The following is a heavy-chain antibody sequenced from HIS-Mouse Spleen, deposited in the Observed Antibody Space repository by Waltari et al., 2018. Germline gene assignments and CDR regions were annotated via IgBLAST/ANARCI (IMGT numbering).Heavy chain of an antibody. V-gene: IGHV3-7*01. CDR2: IKQDGSEK. CDR3: ARDRYWYFDL. Sequence: LQLQESGPGLVKPSETLSLTCTVSGGSISSSSHYWGWLRQPPGKGLEWVANIKQDGSEKYYVDSVKGRFTISRDNAKNSLYLQMNSLRAEDTAVYYCARDRYWYFDLWGRGTLVTVSS. CDR1: GGSISSSSHY. J-gene: IGHJ2*01.